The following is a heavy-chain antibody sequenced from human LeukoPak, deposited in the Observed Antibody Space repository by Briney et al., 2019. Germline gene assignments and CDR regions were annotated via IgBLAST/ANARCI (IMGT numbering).Heavy chain of an antibody. J-gene: IGHJ4*02. CDR2: IYTSGST. V-gene: IGHV4-61*02. D-gene: IGHD3-3*01. CDR1: GGSISSGSYY. Sequence: PSETLSLTCTVSGGSISSGSYYWSWIRQPAGKGLEWIGRIYTSGSTSYNPSLKSRLTIAVHTSKNQFALKLTSVTAAGTAVYYCASAPPVPTIFGVVIDYWGQGPLVTVPS. CDR3: ASAPPVPTIFGVVIDY.